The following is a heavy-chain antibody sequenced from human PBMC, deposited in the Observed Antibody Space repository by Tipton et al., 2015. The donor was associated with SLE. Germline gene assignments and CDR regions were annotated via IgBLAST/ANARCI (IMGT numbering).Heavy chain of an antibody. J-gene: IGHJ4*02. CDR1: GYSITSGYY. V-gene: IGHV4-38-2*02. D-gene: IGHD6-13*01. CDR3: TKDAASWSRDY. Sequence: TLSLTCAVTGYSITSGYYWGWIRQPPGKGLEWIGTFHDTRGTDYSPSLKSRVTISVDTSKNQFSLEVTSVTATDTAVYYCTKDAASWSRDYWGQGTLVTVSS. CDR2: FHDTRGT.